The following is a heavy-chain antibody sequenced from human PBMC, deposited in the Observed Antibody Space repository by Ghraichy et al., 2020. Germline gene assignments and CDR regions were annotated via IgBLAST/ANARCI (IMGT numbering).Heavy chain of an antibody. CDR3: ARATRGWFDP. Sequence: GGSLRLSCAASGFKFTSYTMHWVRQAPGKGLEWVSVVYVGDKTYYADSVRGRFTISRDTSKNTLYLQMDSLRAEDTAMYYCARATRGWFDPWGQGTLVTVSS. D-gene: IGHD2-2*01. J-gene: IGHJ5*02. CDR2: VYVGDKT. CDR1: GFKFTSYT. V-gene: IGHV3-53*01.